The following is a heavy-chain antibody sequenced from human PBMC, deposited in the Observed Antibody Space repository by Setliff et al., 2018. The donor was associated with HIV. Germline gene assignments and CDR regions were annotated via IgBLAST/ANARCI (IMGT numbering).Heavy chain of an antibody. CDR3: TTDLIIRGVIIDGALR. D-gene: IGHD3-10*01. V-gene: IGHV3-15*01. CDR2: IKSKADGGAT. CDR1: GITFGNAW. J-gene: IGHJ4*02. Sequence: PGASLRLSCAVSGITFGNAWMSWVRQAPGKGLEWVGRIKSKADGGATDYAAPVKGRFSISRDDSKNMLYLQMNSLETEDTAVYYCTTDLIIRGVIIDGALRWGQGTLVTVSS.